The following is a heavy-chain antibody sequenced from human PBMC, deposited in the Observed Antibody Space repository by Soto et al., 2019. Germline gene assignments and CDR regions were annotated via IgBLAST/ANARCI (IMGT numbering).Heavy chain of an antibody. V-gene: IGHV1-8*01. CDR2: MNPNSGNT. CDR3: ARERRRIAASWFDP. D-gene: IGHD6-6*01. J-gene: IGHJ5*02. CDR1: GYTFTSYD. Sequence: QVQLVQSGAEVKKPGASVKVSCKASGYTFTSYDINWVRQATGQGLEWMGWMNPNSGNTVYAQKFQGRVTMTRTTSISTAYMALSSLRSEDTAVYYCARERRRIAASWFDPWGQGTLVTVSS.